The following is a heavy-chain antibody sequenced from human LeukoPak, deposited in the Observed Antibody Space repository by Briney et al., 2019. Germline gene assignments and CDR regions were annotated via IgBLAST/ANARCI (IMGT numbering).Heavy chain of an antibody. CDR1: GYTFTTNY. Sequence: GASVKVSCKASGYTFTTNYIHWVRQAPGQGLEWMGTINPSGGNTGYAQKFQGRVTMTRDMSTSTVYMELSSLRSEDTAVYYCARGPPSYYYMDVWGKGTKVTVSS. CDR3: ARGPPSYYYMDV. CDR2: INPSGGNT. J-gene: IGHJ6*03. V-gene: IGHV1-46*01.